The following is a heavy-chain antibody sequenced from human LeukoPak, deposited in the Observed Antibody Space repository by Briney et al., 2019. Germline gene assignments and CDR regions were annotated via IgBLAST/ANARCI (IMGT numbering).Heavy chain of an antibody. V-gene: IGHV4-34*01. CDR3: ARASTTVGIDAFDI. CDR2: IYHSGST. CDR1: GGSFSGYY. J-gene: IGHJ3*02. Sequence: SETLSLTCAVYGGSFSGYYWSWVRQPPGKGLEWIGEIYHSGSTNYNPSLKSRVTISVDKSKNQFSLKLSSVTAADTAVYYCARASTTVGIDAFDIWGQGTMVTVSS. D-gene: IGHD4-23*01.